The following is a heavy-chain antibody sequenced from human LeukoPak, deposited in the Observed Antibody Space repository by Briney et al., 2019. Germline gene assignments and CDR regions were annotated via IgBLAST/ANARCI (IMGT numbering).Heavy chain of an antibody. D-gene: IGHD3-10*01. V-gene: IGHV4-4*07. CDR1: GGSISSYY. CDR3: SRVGYYGSGSYPY. CDR2: IYTSGST. Sequence: SETLSLTXTVSGGSISSYYWSWIWQPAGKGLEWIGRIYTSGSTDYNPSLKSRVTMSVDTSKNQFSLKLSSVTAADTAVYYCSRVGYYGSGSYPYWGQGTLVTVSS. J-gene: IGHJ4*02.